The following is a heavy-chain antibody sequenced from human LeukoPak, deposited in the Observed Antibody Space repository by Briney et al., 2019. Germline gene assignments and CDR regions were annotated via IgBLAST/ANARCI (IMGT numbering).Heavy chain of an antibody. D-gene: IGHD6-13*01. CDR2: IYHSGST. CDR3: ARKISAAGSRWFDP. V-gene: IGHV4-4*02. Sequence: QTSGTLSLTCAVSGGSISSGNWWSWVRQPPGKGLEWIGEIYHSGSTNYNPSLKSRVTISVDKSKNQFSLKLSSVTAADTAVYYCARKISAAGSRWFDPWGQGTLVTVFS. J-gene: IGHJ5*02. CDR1: GGSISSGNW.